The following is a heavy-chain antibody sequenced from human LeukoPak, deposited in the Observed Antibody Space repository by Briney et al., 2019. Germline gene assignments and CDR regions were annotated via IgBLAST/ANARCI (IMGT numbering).Heavy chain of an antibody. Sequence: GGSLRLSCAASGFTFSSYAMHWVRQAPGKGLEWVAVISYDGSNKYYADSVKGRFTISRDNSKNTLYLQMNSLRAEDTAVYYCAKDLTNYDFWSGYYYWGQGTLVTVSS. D-gene: IGHD3-3*01. CDR1: GFTFSSYA. V-gene: IGHV3-30-3*01. CDR3: AKDLTNYDFWSGYYY. J-gene: IGHJ4*02. CDR2: ISYDGSNK.